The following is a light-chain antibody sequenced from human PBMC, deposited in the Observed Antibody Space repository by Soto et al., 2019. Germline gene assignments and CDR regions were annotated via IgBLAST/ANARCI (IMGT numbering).Light chain of an antibody. V-gene: IGKV3-15*01. CDR3: QQYNEWPPLT. CDR1: QSVSGN. CDR2: DTS. Sequence: MTQSPSSLSASVGCRVTINCQASQSVSGNLAWYQQKPGQAPRLIIYDTSTRATDIPARFSGSGSGTEFTLTISNLQSEDFAVYYCQQYNEWPPLTFGGGTKVDIK. J-gene: IGKJ4*01.